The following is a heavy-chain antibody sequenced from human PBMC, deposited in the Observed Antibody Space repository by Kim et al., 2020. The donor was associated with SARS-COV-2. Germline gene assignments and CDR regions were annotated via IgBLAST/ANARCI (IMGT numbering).Heavy chain of an antibody. CDR1: GYTFTSYY. CDR2: INPSGGST. Sequence: ASVKVSCKASGYTFTSYYMHWVRQAPGQGLEWMGIINPSGGSTSYAQKFQGRVTMTRDTSTSTVYMELSSLRSEDTAVYYCARDTIVVVPAAMRRANWFDPWGQATLVTVSS. D-gene: IGHD2-2*01. J-gene: IGHJ5*02. V-gene: IGHV1-46*01. CDR3: ARDTIVVVPAAMRRANWFDP.